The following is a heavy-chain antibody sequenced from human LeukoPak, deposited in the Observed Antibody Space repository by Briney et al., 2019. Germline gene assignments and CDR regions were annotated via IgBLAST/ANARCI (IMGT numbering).Heavy chain of an antibody. CDR3: AKTALEEAVGAGPFDY. D-gene: IGHD1-26*01. CDR2: ISYDGSNK. CDR1: GFTFSSYA. Sequence: GGSLRLSCAASGFTFSSYAMHWVRQAPGKGLEWVAVISYDGSNKYYADSVKGRFTISRDNSKNTLYLQMNSLRAEDTAVYYCAKTALEEAVGAGPFDYWGQGTLVTVSS. V-gene: IGHV3-30*04. J-gene: IGHJ4*02.